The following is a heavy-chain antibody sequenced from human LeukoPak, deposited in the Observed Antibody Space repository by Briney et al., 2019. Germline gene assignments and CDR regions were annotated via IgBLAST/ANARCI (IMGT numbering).Heavy chain of an antibody. CDR3: AKPGYYYDSSGYYYGPFAN. V-gene: IGHV3-23*01. J-gene: IGHJ4*02. CDR1: GFTFNNYA. Sequence: GGSLRLSCAASGFTFNNYAMNWVRQGPGEGLEWVSAISGTGSSTYYADSVKGRFTISRDNAKNTLYLQMNSLRAEDTALYYCAKPGYYYDSSGYYYGPFANWGQGTLVTVSS. CDR2: ISGTGSST. D-gene: IGHD3-22*01.